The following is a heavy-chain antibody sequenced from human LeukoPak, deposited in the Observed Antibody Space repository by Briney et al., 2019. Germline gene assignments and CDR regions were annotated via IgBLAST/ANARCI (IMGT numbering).Heavy chain of an antibody. CDR2: IYYSGST. CDR1: GGSISSYY. Sequence: ETLFLTCTVSGGSISSYYWSWIRPPPGKGLEWIGYIYYSGSTNYNLSLKSRVTISVDTSKNQFSLKLSSVTAADTAVYYCARVAGDGYNSGWQSDNWFDPWGQGALVTVSS. V-gene: IGHV4-59*01. CDR3: ARVAGDGYNSGWQSDNWFDP. D-gene: IGHD5-24*01. J-gene: IGHJ5*02.